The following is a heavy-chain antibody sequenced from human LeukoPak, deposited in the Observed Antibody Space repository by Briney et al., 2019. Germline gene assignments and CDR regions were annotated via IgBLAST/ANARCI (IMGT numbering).Heavy chain of an antibody. CDR3: AKDRGYYYDSSGYYYFDY. J-gene: IGHJ4*02. Sequence: GGSLRLSCAASGFTFSSYTMSWVRQAPGKGLEWVSTITTSDGNTYYADSVKGRFTVSRDNSKNTLYLQMNSLRAEDTAVYYCAKDRGYYYDSSGYYYFDYWGQGTLVTVSS. D-gene: IGHD3-22*01. V-gene: IGHV3-23*01. CDR1: GFTFSSYT. CDR2: ITTSDGNT.